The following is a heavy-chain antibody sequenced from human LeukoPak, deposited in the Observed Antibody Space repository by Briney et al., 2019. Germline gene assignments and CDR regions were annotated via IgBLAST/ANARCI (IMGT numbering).Heavy chain of an antibody. CDR3: ARVNVGYYYDSSGYYYSVFDI. J-gene: IGHJ3*02. D-gene: IGHD3-22*01. V-gene: IGHV2-70*11. CDR1: GFSLSTSGMC. CDR2: IDWDDDK. Sequence: SGPTLVEPTQTLTLTCTFSGFSLSTSGMCVSWIRQPPGKALEWLARIDWDDDKYYSTSLKTRLTISKDTSKNQVVLTMTNMDPVDTATYYCARVNVGYYYDSSGYYYSVFDIWGQGTMVTVSS.